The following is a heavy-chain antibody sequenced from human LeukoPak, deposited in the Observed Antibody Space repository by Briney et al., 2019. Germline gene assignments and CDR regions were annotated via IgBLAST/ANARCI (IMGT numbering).Heavy chain of an antibody. CDR1: GFTFSSYA. Sequence: PGGSLRLSCAASGFTFSSYAMHWVRQAPGKGLEWVAVISYDGSNKYYADSVKGRFTISRDNSKNTLYLQMNSLRAGDTAVYYCARDKIAAAGTPAPLGYWGQGTLVTVSS. D-gene: IGHD6-13*01. J-gene: IGHJ4*02. V-gene: IGHV3-30*04. CDR3: ARDKIAAAGTPAPLGY. CDR2: ISYDGSNK.